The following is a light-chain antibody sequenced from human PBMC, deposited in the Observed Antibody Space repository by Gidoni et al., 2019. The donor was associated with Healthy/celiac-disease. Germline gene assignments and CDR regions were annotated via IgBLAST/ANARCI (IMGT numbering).Light chain of an antibody. CDR1: QSVSSY. V-gene: IGKV3-11*01. Sequence: EIVLTQSPDTLSLSPGERATLSCRASQSVSSYLAWYQQKPGQAPRLLIYDASNRATGIPARFSGSWSGTDFTLTISSLEPEDFAVYYCQQRSNWPSSTFGGGTKVEIK. CDR2: DAS. J-gene: IGKJ4*01. CDR3: QQRSNWPSST.